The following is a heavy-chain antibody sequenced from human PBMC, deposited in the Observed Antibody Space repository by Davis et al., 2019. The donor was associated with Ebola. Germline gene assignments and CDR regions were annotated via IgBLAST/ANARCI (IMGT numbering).Heavy chain of an antibody. CDR1: GYTFTSYG. V-gene: IGHV1-18*01. Sequence: ASVKVSCKASGYTFTSYGISWVRQAPGQGLEWMGWISGYEDNTNYAPRFQGRITLTKDRATSTVYMELRSLTSDDTAVYYCARDLATSSGAHFFYFGMDVWGGGTSVAVSS. CDR2: ISGYEDNT. J-gene: IGHJ6*04. D-gene: IGHD3-10*01. CDR3: ARDLATSSGAHFFYFGMDV.